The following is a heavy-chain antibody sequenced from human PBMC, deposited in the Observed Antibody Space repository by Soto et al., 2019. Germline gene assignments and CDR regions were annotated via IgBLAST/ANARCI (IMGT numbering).Heavy chain of an antibody. V-gene: IGHV4-59*08. J-gene: IGHJ4*02. CDR1: GGSISSYY. CDR2: IYYGGST. D-gene: IGHD6-13*01. CDR3: ARRGSGSWYFDS. Sequence: PSETLSLTCTVSGGSISSYYWSWIRQPPGKGLEWIGYIYYGGSTNYNPSLKSRVIISADTSKTQFSLKLSSVTAADTAIYYCARRGSGSWYFDSWGRGTLVTVSS.